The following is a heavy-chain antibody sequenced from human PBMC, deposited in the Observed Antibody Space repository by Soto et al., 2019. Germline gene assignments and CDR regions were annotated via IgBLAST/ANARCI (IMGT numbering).Heavy chain of an antibody. Sequence: QVQLQQWGAGLLKPSETLSLTCAVYGGSFSGYYWSWIRQPPGKGLEWIGEINHSRSTNYNPSLKSRVTISVDTSKNQFSLKLSSVTAADTAVYYCARARRGSSSWYVYWGQGTLVTVSS. D-gene: IGHD6-13*01. CDR3: ARARRGSSSWYVY. V-gene: IGHV4-34*01. J-gene: IGHJ4*02. CDR2: INHSRST. CDR1: GGSFSGYY.